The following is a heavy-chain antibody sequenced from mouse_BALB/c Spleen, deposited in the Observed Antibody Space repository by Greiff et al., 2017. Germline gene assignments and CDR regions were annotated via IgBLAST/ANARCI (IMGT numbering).Heavy chain of an antibody. V-gene: IGHV14-3*02. CDR1: GFNIKDTY. J-gene: IGHJ1*01. CDR2: IDPANGNT. D-gene: IGHD1-1*01. CDR3: ASSSWYFDV. Sequence: VQLKESGAELVKPGASVKLSCTASGFNIKDTYMHWVKQRPEQGLEWIGRIDPANGNTKYDPKFQGKATITADTSSNTAYLQLSSLTSEDTAVYYCASSSWYFDVWGAGTTVTVSS.